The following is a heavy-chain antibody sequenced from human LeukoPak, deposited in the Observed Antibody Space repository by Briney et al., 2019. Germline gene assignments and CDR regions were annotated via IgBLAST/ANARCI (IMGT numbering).Heavy chain of an antibody. J-gene: IGHJ4*02. D-gene: IGHD6-19*01. CDR2: ISSSSYI. CDR1: GFTFSSYS. CDR3: ARGYSSGWFDY. Sequence: PGGSLRLSCAASGFTFSSYSMNWVRQAPGKGLEWVSSISSSSYIYYADSVKGRFTISRDNAKNSLYLQMNSLRAEGTAVYYCARGYSSGWFDYWGQGTLVTVSS. V-gene: IGHV3-21*01.